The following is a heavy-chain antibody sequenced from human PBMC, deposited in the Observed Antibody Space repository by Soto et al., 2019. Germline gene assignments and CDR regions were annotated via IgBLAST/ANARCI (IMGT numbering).Heavy chain of an antibody. D-gene: IGHD3-3*01. J-gene: IGHJ6*02. CDR3: ARSAITLFGVVSIPPHYCSEMDV. CDR2: IIPIFGIG. V-gene: IGHV1-69*01. Sequence: QVQLVQSGAEVKKPGSSVKVSCKASGGTFNRYAISWVRQAPGQGLEWMGGIIPIFGIGNDAQRFQGRVTITADESKGTAYMELSSLRSEDTGVYFCARSAITLFGVVSIPPHYCSEMDVWGQGTTVTVSS. CDR1: GGTFNRYA.